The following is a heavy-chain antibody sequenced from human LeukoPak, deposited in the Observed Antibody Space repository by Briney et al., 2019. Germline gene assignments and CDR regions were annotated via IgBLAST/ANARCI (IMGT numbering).Heavy chain of an antibody. V-gene: IGHV3-7*05. D-gene: IGHD1-14*01. Sequence: GGSLRLSCAASGFTFSNFWMTWVRQAPGKGLEWVANIKQDGSEKYYVDSVKGRFTISRDNAKKSLYLQMNSLRAEDTAVYYCARRYHDAFDIWGQGTMVTVSS. CDR1: GFTFSNFW. CDR2: IKQDGSEK. CDR3: ARRYHDAFDI. J-gene: IGHJ3*02.